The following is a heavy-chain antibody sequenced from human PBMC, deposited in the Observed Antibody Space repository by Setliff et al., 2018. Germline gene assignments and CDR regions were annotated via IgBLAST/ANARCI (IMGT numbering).Heavy chain of an antibody. CDR3: ARDFGSNFFDY. J-gene: IGHJ4*02. D-gene: IGHD3-16*01. CDR2: FHTGGST. Sequence: PSETLSLTCTVSGDSISSGSYYWTWIRQPAGKGLEWIGHFHTGGSTNYNRSLRSRVSISVDTSKNQFSLKLSSVTAADTAVYYCARDFGSNFFDYWGQGTLVTVSS. V-gene: IGHV4-61*09. CDR1: GDSISSGSYY.